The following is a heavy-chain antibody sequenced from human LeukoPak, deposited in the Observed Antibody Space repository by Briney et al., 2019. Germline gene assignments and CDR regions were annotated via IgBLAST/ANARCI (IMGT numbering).Heavy chain of an antibody. CDR1: GHNFTSYW. J-gene: IGHJ4*02. V-gene: IGHV5-10-1*01. CDR2: VDPSDSYI. CDR3: ARLRGGSIDY. Sequence: GESLKISCKGFGHNFTSYWISWVRQMPGKGLEWMGRVDPSDSYINYSPSFQGHVTISADKSITTAYLQWSSLRASDTAMYYCARLRGGSIDYWGQGSLVTVSS.